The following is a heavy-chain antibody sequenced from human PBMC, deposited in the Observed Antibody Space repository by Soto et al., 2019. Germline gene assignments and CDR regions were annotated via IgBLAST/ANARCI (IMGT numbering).Heavy chain of an antibody. J-gene: IGHJ4*02. CDR1: GYAFTTYG. Sequence: QGHLVPSGAEVKKPGASVKVSCKGSGYAFTTYGITWVRQAPGQGLEWMGCISAHNGNTNYAQKLQGRVTVTRDTSTSTAYMELRSLRSDYTAVYYCARGRYGDYWGQGALVTVSS. D-gene: IGHD1-1*01. CDR2: ISAHNGNT. CDR3: ARGRYGDY. V-gene: IGHV1-18*01.